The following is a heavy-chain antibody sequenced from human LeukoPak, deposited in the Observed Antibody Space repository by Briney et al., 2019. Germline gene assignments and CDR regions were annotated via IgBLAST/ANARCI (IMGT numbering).Heavy chain of an antibody. CDR1: GGSISSYY. Sequence: SETQSLTCTVSGGSISSYYWSWIRQPAGKGLEWIGRIYTSGSTNYNPSLKSRVTMSVDTSKNQFSLKLSSVTAADTAVYYCARDLAVDTAMLFDPWGQGTLVTVSS. CDR2: IYTSGST. CDR3: ARDLAVDTAMLFDP. D-gene: IGHD5-18*01. J-gene: IGHJ5*02. V-gene: IGHV4-4*07.